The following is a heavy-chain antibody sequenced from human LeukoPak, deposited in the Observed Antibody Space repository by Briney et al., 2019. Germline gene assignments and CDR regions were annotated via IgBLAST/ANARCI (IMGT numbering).Heavy chain of an antibody. D-gene: IGHD2-21*02. V-gene: IGHV1-8*01. Sequence: GSVKVSCKASGYTFSSHDINWVRQVPGHGLEWLGWMNPNSGNTGYAQKFQGRVAMTRDSSIGTAYLELSSPSSDDTAVYYCVRGHNVVSTAILLLRYWGQGTLVAVSS. CDR2: MNPNSGNT. CDR3: VRGHNVVSTAILLLRY. J-gene: IGHJ1*01. CDR1: GYTFSSHD.